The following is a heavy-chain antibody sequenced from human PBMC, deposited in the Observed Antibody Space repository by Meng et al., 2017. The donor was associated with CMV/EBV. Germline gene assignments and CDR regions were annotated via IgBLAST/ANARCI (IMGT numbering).Heavy chain of an antibody. CDR1: GYRFSDHL. J-gene: IGHJ4*02. CDR2: IYPNSGGT. D-gene: IGHD1-1*01. CDR3: VRDHNWGPDY. V-gene: IGHV1-2*02. Sequence: QMQVVQPGAEVKRPGASVKVSCQTSGYRFSDHLMHWVRQAPGQGLGWMGWIYPNSGGTHYAQKFQDRVTMTRDTSISTVYMELSRLTSDDTAVYYCVRDHNWGPDYWGQGTLVTVSS.